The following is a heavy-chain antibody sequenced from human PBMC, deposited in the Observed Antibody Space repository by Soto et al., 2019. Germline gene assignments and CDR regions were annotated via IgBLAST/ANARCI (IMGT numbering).Heavy chain of an antibody. CDR1: GYTFTGYY. D-gene: IGHD3-3*01. Sequence: ASVKVSCKASGYTFTGYYMHWVRRAPGQGLEWMGWINPNSGGTDYAQKFQGRVTMTRDTSISTAYMELSRLRSDDTAVYYCARDGTLDCWSGHERNWGQGTLVTVSS. CDR3: ARDGTLDCWSGHERN. CDR2: INPNSGGT. J-gene: IGHJ4*02. V-gene: IGHV1-2*02.